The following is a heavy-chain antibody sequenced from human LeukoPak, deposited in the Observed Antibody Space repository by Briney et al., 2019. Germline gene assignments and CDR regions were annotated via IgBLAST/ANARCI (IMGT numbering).Heavy chain of an antibody. Sequence: SVKVSCKASGGTFSSYAISWVRQAPGQGLEWMGGIIPIFGTANYAQKFQGRVTITADKSTSTAYMELRSLRSDDTAVYFCARVGEYCSSSTCLDYWGQGALVTVSS. CDR1: GGTFSSYA. J-gene: IGHJ4*02. CDR3: ARVGEYCSSSTCLDY. D-gene: IGHD2-2*01. CDR2: IIPIFGTA. V-gene: IGHV1-69*06.